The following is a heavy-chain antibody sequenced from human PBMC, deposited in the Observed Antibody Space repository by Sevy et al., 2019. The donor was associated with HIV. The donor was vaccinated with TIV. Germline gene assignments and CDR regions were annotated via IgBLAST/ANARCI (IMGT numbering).Heavy chain of an antibody. D-gene: IGHD2-8*01. J-gene: IGHJ4*02. CDR3: ARDDCTNGVCYYFDY. V-gene: IGHV3-21*01. Sequence: GGSLRLSCAASGFTFSSYSMNWVRQAPGKGLEWVSSISSSSSYIYYADSVKGRFTISIDNAKNSLYLQMNSLRAEDTAEYYCARDDCTNGVCYYFDYWGQGTLVTVSS. CDR2: ISSSSSYI. CDR1: GFTFSSYS.